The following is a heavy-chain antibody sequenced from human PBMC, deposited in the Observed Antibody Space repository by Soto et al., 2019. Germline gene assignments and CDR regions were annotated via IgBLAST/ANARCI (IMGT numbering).Heavy chain of an antibody. CDR2: INTSGNT. D-gene: IGHD6-19*01. CDR1: GVYIRRFY. Sequence: PSETLSLTCTVFGVYIRRFYRSWIRQPAGKALEWIGRINTSGNTNYSPSLNSRVTMTLDTSKNQFSLKLSSVTAADTAVYYCARDQGSYNSGDHHLWGQGTTVTVSS. J-gene: IGHJ6*02. CDR3: ARDQGSYNSGDHHL. V-gene: IGHV4-4*07.